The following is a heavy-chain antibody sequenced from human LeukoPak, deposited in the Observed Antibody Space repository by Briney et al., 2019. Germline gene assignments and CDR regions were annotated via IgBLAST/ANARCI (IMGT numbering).Heavy chain of an antibody. V-gene: IGHV4-59*01. D-gene: IGHD3-3*01. Sequence: PSETLSLTCSVSGGSIRSYYWSWMQQPPGKGLEWIGYIYYSGSTNYNPSLKSRVTISVDTSKNQFSLKLSSVTAADTAVYYCAGNLGVVAWRAYMDVWGKGSTVTVSS. CDR2: IYYSGST. CDR1: GGSIRSYY. CDR3: AGNLGVVAWRAYMDV. J-gene: IGHJ6*03.